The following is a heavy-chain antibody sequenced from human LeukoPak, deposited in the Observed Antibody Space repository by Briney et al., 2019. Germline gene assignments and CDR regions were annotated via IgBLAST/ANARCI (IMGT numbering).Heavy chain of an antibody. CDR3: ARAYCSGGSCPYWYFDL. CDR1: GFNFSMYW. J-gene: IGHJ2*01. V-gene: IGHV3-74*01. CDR2: IKSDGSSI. Sequence: GGSLRLSCAGSGFNFSMYWMHWVRQAPGKGLVWVSRIKSDGSSISYADSVKGRFTISRDNAKNTLYLQMNSLRAEDTAVYYCARAYCSGGSCPYWYFDLWGRGTLVTVSS. D-gene: IGHD2-15*01.